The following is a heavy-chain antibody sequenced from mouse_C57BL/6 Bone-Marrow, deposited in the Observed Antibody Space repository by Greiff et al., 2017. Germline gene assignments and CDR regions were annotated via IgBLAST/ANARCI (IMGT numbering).Heavy chain of an antibody. V-gene: IGHV5-4*01. CDR2: ISDGGSYT. CDR3: ARDRGGTTVVATDY. CDR1: GFTFSSYA. Sequence: DVHLVESGGGLVKPGGSLKLSCAASGFTFSSYAMSWVRQTPEKRLEWVATISDGGSYTYYPDNVKGRFTISRDNAKNNLYLQMSHLKSEDTAMYYCARDRGGTTVVATDYWGQGTTLTVSS. J-gene: IGHJ2*01. D-gene: IGHD1-1*01.